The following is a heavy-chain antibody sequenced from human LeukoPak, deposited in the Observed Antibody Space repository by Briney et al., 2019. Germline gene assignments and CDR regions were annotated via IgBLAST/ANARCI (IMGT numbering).Heavy chain of an antibody. CDR2: INPSGGST. Sequence: GSVSVSCKASGYSFTNYYMHWVRQAPGQGLEWMGIINPSGGSTTNAQKFQGRVTMTRDTSTTTVYMELSSLRSDDTAMYYCARDERDVVVVPGAMPYWGQGTLVTASS. CDR1: GYSFTNYY. D-gene: IGHD2-2*01. J-gene: IGHJ4*02. V-gene: IGHV1-46*01. CDR3: ARDERDVVVVPGAMPY.